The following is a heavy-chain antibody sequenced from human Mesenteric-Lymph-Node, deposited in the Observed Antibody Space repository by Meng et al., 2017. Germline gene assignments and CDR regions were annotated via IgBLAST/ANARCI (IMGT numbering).Heavy chain of an antibody. J-gene: IGHJ4*02. CDR2: ISYDGSNK. Sequence: GESLKISCAASGFTFSSYAMHWVRQAPGKGLEWVAVISYDGSNKYYADSVKGRFTISRDNSKSTLYLQMNNLRTEDTAVYYCARDFDSGYTIPRNSRFDYWGQGTLVTVSS. V-gene: IGHV3-30*04. CDR1: GFTFSSYA. CDR3: ARDFDSGYTIPRNSRFDY. D-gene: IGHD5-12*01.